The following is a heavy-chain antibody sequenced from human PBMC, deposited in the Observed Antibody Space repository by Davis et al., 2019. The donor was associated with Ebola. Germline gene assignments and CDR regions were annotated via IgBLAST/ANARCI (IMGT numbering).Heavy chain of an antibody. CDR1: GDSVSSNCGA. J-gene: IGHJ4*02. CDR2: TYYNSKWYN. CDR3: ARFNWGHRNFDY. Sequence: PSETLSLTCAISGDSVSSNCGAWNWIRQSPSRGLEWLGRTYYNSKWYNDYAVSVNSQLIFSPDTSKNKFSLQLNSVTPEDTAVYYGARFNWGHRNFDYGGQGTLVTVSS. V-gene: IGHV6-1*01. D-gene: IGHD7-27*01.